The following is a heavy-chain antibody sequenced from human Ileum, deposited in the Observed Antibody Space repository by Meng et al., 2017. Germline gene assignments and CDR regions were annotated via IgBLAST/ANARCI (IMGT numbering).Heavy chain of an antibody. CDR3: ASGSGSLDY. J-gene: IGHJ4*02. V-gene: IGHV6-1*01. CDR2: TYYRSKWYS. D-gene: IGHD3-3*01. CDR1: GGSVASNIAA. Sequence: QIKVQRSGPGLVKPSQPLSLTCAVSGGSVASNIAAWNWIRQSPLRGLEWLGRTYYRSKWYSEYAVSVKSRISITPDTSKNQFSLQMNSVTPEDTAVYYCASGSGSLDYWGPGTLVTVSS.